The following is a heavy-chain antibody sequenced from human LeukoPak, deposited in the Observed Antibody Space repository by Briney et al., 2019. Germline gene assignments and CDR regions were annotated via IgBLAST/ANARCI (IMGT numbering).Heavy chain of an antibody. CDR1: GYTFTDYY. Sequence: ASVKVSCKASGYTFTDYYMHWVRQAPGQGLEWMGWINPNSGGTNYAQKFQGRVTMTEDTSTDTAYMELSSLRSEDTAVYYCATSPSSDYYYYMDVWGKGTTVTISS. J-gene: IGHJ6*03. D-gene: IGHD2-15*01. V-gene: IGHV1-2*02. CDR2: INPNSGGT. CDR3: ATSPSSDYYYYMDV.